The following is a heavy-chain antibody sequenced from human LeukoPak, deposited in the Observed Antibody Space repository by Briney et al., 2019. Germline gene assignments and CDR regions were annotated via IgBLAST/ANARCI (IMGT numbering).Heavy chain of an antibody. CDR2: IYTSGST. D-gene: IGHD2-8*01. J-gene: IGHJ5*02. V-gene: IGHV4-61*02. CDR1: GGAISSGSYY. CDR3: ARDLGYCTNGVCSNWFDP. Sequence: PSENLSLTCTVSGGAISSGSYYWSWIRQPAGKGLEWIGRIYTSGSTNYNPSLKSRVTISVDTSKNQFSLKLSSVTAADTAVYYCARDLGYCTNGVCSNWFDPWGQGTLVTVSS.